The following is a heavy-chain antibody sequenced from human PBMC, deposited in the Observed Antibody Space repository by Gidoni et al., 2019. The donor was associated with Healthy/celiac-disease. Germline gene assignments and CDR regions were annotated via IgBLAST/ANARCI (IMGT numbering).Heavy chain of an antibody. CDR3: ARDHCSGGSCYSPWFDP. J-gene: IGHJ5*02. Sequence: EVQLVETGGGLIQPGGSLRLSCAASGFTVSSNYMSWVRQAPGKGLEWVSVIYSGGSTYYADPVKGRFTISRDNSKNTLYLQMNSLRAEDTAVYYCARDHCSGGSCYSPWFDPWGQGTLVTVSS. CDR2: IYSGGST. CDR1: GFTVSSNY. D-gene: IGHD2-15*01. V-gene: IGHV3-53*02.